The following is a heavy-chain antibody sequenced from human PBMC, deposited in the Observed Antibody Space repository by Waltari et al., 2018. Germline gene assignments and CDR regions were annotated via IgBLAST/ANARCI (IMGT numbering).Heavy chain of an antibody. CDR3: VTSPGGWFYFDD. J-gene: IGHJ4*02. CDR1: GVASRNKY. CDR2: MYGGGNS. V-gene: IGHV3-66*01. D-gene: IGHD6-19*01. Sequence: EGQLVYSGGALFHRGGSLMSSCYPSGVASRNKYIHWVRQAPGKGLEWVAVMYGGGNSFYADSVRGRFTISRDHSKNTLYLQMNSLRVEDTAVYYCVTSPGGWFYFDDWGQGALVTVSS.